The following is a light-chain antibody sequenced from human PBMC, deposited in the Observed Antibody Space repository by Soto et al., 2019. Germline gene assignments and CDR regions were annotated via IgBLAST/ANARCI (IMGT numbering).Light chain of an antibody. CDR3: NSYNSFPFT. V-gene: IGKV1-27*01. CDR2: EAS. CDR1: PGINTY. J-gene: IGKJ3*01. Sequence: QMTQSPSSLSASVGDRVTLTCRASPGINTYLAWYQQRPGHSPKLLIYEASTLQSGVPPRLSGTGSRTHFTLTISSMRPEDVGIYFRNSYNSFPFTFGLETMVDLK.